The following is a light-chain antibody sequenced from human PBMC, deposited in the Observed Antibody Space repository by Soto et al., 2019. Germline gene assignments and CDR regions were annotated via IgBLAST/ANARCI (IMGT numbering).Light chain of an antibody. J-gene: IGKJ3*01. CDR3: QHYGGSFI. Sequence: IVLAHAPASLSLSAGERATLSFRASQSVSRYLAWYQQKPGQAPRLLIYDASNRAIGIPARFSGSGSGTDFTLSISRLEPEDFAVYYCQHYGGSFIFGPGTKVDIK. CDR2: DAS. CDR1: QSVSRY. V-gene: IGKV3-11*01.